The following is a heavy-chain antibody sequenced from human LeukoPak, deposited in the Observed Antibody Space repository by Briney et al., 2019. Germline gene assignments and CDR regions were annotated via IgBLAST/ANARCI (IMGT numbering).Heavy chain of an antibody. CDR2: INPSGGST. CDR3: ARDREMATIEFDY. Sequence: GASVKVSCKVSGYTLTELSMHWVRQAPGKGLEWMGIINPSGGSTSYAQKFQGRVTMTRDTSTSTVYMELSSLRSEDTAVYYCARDREMATIEFDYWGQGTLVTVSS. D-gene: IGHD5-24*01. V-gene: IGHV1-46*01. CDR1: GYTLTELS. J-gene: IGHJ4*02.